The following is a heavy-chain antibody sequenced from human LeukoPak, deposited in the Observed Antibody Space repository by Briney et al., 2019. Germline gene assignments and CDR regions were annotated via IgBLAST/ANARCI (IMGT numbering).Heavy chain of an antibody. Sequence: PSETLSLTCTVSGGSISSYYWSWIRQPPGKGLEWLGYINYSGSTNYNPSLKSRVTISVDTYKNQFSLKLSSVTAADAAVYYCARRLSGTLDYWGQGTLVTVSS. CDR3: ARRLSGTLDY. CDR1: GGSISSYY. D-gene: IGHD3-3*01. CDR2: INYSGST. J-gene: IGHJ4*02. V-gene: IGHV4-59*08.